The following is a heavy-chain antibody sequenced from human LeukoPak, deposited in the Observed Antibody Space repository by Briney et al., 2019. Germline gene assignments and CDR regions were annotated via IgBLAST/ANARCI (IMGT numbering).Heavy chain of an antibody. CDR2: ISSSGTYI. Sequence: GGSLRLSCAASGFTFSNAWMNWVRLAPGKGLEWVSSISSSGTYIYYGDSVKGRFTISRDNAKRSLYLQMNSLRAEDTAIYYCARVSYGDYGVFWHFDLWGRGTLVSVSS. CDR1: GFTFSNAW. CDR3: ARVSYGDYGVFWHFDL. J-gene: IGHJ2*01. D-gene: IGHD4-17*01. V-gene: IGHV3-21*01.